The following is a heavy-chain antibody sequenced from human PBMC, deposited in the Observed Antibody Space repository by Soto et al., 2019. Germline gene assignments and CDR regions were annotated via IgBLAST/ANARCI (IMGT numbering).Heavy chain of an antibody. D-gene: IGHD3-9*01. V-gene: IGHV3-33*01. Sequence: QVQLVESGGGVVQPGRSLRLSCAASGFTFSSYGMHWVRQALGKGLEWVAVIWYDGSNKYYADSVKGRFTISRDNSKNTLYLQMNSLRAEDTAVYYCARRTYYDILTGYFDDAFDIWGQGTMVTVSS. J-gene: IGHJ3*02. CDR2: IWYDGSNK. CDR3: ARRTYYDILTGYFDDAFDI. CDR1: GFTFSSYG.